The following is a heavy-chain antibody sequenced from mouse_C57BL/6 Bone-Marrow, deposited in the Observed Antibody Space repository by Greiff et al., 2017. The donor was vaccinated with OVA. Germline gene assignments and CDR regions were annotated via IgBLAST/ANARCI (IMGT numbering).Heavy chain of an antibody. V-gene: IGHV1-50*01. CDR3: ASAVFAY. J-gene: IGHJ3*01. CDR2: IDPSDSYT. Sequence: QVQLQQSGAELVKPGASVKLSCKASGYTFTSYWMQWVKQRPGQGLEWIGEIDPSDSYTNYNHKFKGKATLTVDTSSSTAYMQLSSLTSEDSAVYYCASAVFAYWGQGTLVTVSA. CDR1: GYTFTSYW.